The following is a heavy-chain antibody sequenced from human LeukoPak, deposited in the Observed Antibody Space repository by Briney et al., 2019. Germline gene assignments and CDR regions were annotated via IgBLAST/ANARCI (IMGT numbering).Heavy chain of an antibody. V-gene: IGHV4-39*01. D-gene: IGHD6-19*01. Sequence: SETLSLTCSVSGGSISSSSHYWGWIRQPPGKGLEWIGHIFSSGTTYYNPSLQSRVTISADTSKNQFSLKVNSVGAVDTAVYYCARRNSGWPFDWWGPGSLVTVSS. CDR1: GGSISSSSHY. CDR2: IFSSGTT. CDR3: ARRNSGWPFDW. J-gene: IGHJ4*02.